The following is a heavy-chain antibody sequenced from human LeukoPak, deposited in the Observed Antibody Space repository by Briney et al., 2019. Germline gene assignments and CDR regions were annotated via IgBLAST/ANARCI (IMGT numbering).Heavy chain of an antibody. D-gene: IGHD6-6*01. CDR1: GFTVSSNY. CDR3: ARGGYSSSSFYGMDV. Sequence: GGSLRLSCAASGFTVSSNYMSWVRQAPGKGLEWVSVIYSGGNTYYTDSVKGRFTISRDNSKNTLYLQMNSLRAEDTAVYYCARGGYSSSSFYGMDVWGQGTTVTVSS. V-gene: IGHV3-53*01. J-gene: IGHJ6*02. CDR2: IYSGGNT.